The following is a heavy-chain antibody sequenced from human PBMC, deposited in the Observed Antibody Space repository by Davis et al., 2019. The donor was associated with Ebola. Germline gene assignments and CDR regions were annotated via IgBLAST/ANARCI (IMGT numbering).Heavy chain of an antibody. CDR2: IYYTGST. J-gene: IGHJ4*02. Sequence: SETLSLTCTVSGGSISRYHWTWIREPPGKGLEWIGYIYYTGSTNYNPSLKSRLTLSADTSNNQFSLKLRSVTAADTATYFCARSIYGSGAQPLDYWGPGTLVTVSS. CDR1: GGSISRYH. V-gene: IGHV4-59*01. CDR3: ARSIYGSGAQPLDY. D-gene: IGHD3-10*01.